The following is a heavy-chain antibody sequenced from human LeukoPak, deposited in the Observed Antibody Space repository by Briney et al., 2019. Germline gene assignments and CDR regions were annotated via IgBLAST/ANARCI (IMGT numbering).Heavy chain of an antibody. D-gene: IGHD3-3*01. CDR2: IGGSGGST. Sequence: GGSLRLSCAASGFTFSSYAMSWVRQAPGKGLEWVSAIGGSGGSTYYADSVKGRFTISRDDAKNSLFLQMNSLRAEDTAVYYCGRGEGFLVDHWGQGTLVTVST. CDR3: GRGEGFLVDH. CDR1: GFTFSSYA. V-gene: IGHV3-23*01. J-gene: IGHJ4*02.